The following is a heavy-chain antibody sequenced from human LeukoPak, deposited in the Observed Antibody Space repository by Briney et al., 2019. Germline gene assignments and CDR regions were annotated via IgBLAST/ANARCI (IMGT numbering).Heavy chain of an antibody. CDR2: INPNSGGT. J-gene: IGHJ4*02. D-gene: IGHD5-24*01. V-gene: IGHV1-2*02. CDR3: ARDRGRDGYNHFDY. Sequence: GASVNVSCKASGYTFTGYYMHWVRQAPGQGLEWMGWINPNSGGTNYVQKFQGSVTMTRDTSISTAYMELSRLRSDDTAVYYCARDRGRDGYNHFDYWGQGTLVTVSS. CDR1: GYTFTGYY.